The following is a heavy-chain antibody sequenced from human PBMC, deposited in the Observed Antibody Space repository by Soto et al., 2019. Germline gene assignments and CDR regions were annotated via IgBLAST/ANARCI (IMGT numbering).Heavy chain of an antibody. CDR1: GGSIISYY. J-gene: IGHJ5*01. CDR2: IYYSGSI. CDR3: ARDLRLDS. V-gene: IGHV4-59*01. Sequence: QVQLQESGPGLVKPSETLSLTCTVSGGSIISYYWSWIRQPPGKGLEWIGYIYYSGSINYNPSLKGRVTISVDTSKNQFSLKLSSVTAADTAVYYCARDLRLDSWGQGTLVTVSS.